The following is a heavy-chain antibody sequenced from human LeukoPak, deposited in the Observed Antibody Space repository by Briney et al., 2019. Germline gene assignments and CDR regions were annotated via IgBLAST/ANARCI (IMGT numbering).Heavy chain of an antibody. CDR1: GYSISSGYY. V-gene: IGHV4-38-2*01. Sequence: SETLSLTCAVSGYSISSGYYWGWVRQPPGQGLEWIGSIYHSGNSYYNPSLRSRVPISVDTTKNQFFLKVSSVTAADTAVYYCARRAGSGWPTFDYWGQGTLVTVSS. D-gene: IGHD6-19*01. CDR2: IYHSGNS. CDR3: ARRAGSGWPTFDY. J-gene: IGHJ4*02.